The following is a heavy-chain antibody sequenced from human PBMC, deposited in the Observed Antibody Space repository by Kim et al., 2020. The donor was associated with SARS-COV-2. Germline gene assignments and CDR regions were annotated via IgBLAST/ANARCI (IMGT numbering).Heavy chain of an antibody. D-gene: IGHD3-9*01. CDR2: IYYSGST. CDR1: GGSISSSSYY. V-gene: IGHV4-39*01. CDR3: ARGERTGYYVMDY. J-gene: IGHJ4*02. Sequence: SETLSLTCTVSGGSISSSSYYWGWIRQPPGKGLEWIGSIYYSGSTYYNPSLKSRVTISVDTSKNQFSLKLSSVTAADTAVYYCARGERTGYYVMDYWGQGTLVTVSS.